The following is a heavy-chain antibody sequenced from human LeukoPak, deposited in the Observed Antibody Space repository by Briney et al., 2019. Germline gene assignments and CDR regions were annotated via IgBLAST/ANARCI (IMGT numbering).Heavy chain of an antibody. CDR1: GFTFSSYS. V-gene: IGHV3-21*01. J-gene: IGHJ5*02. D-gene: IGHD3-10*01. Sequence: GGSLRLSCAASGFTFSSYSMNWVRQAPGKGLEWVSSISSSSSYIYYADSVKGRFTISRDNAKNSLYLQMNSLRAEDTAVYYCASTSTRLLWFGVLEYNWFDPWGQGTLVTVSS. CDR3: ASTSTRLLWFGVLEYNWFDP. CDR2: ISSSSSYI.